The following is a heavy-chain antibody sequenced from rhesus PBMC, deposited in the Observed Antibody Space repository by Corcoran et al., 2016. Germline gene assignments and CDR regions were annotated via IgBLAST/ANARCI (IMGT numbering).Heavy chain of an antibody. J-gene: IGHJ4*01. CDR3: ARREYSSWSYDY. Sequence: QVQLQESGPGLVKPSETLSLTCAVAGYSISSGYYWGWIRQTPGKGLEYIGYISGRSGGTYSNPSLKRRVTISTDTSKNQFSLKLSSVTAADTAVYYCARREYSSWSYDYWGQGVLVTVSS. CDR2: ISGRSGGT. V-gene: IGHV4-99*01. D-gene: IGHD6-13*01. CDR1: GYSISSGYY.